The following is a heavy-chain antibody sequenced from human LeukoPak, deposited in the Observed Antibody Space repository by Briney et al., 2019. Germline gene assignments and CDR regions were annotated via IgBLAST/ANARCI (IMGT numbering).Heavy chain of an antibody. J-gene: IGHJ3*02. V-gene: IGHV3-23*01. CDR3: ARDPNGDYIGAFDM. Sequence: GGSLRLSCTASGFTFSAYAMMWVRQAPGKGPEWVSVIRGGGGSAFYADSVKGRFTISRDNSKYTLFLQMNSLRAEDTAVYYCARDPNGDYIGAFDMWGPGTMVTVSS. CDR2: IRGGGGSA. D-gene: IGHD4-17*01. CDR1: GFTFSAYA.